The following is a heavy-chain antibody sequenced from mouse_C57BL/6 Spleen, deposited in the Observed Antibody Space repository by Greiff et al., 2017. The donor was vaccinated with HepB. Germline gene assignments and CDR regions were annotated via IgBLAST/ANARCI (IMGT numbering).Heavy chain of an antibody. V-gene: IGHV1-59*01. CDR1: GYTFTSYW. J-gene: IGHJ2*01. CDR3: ARPLGAPGYFDY. CDR2: IDPSDSYT. D-gene: IGHD3-3*01. Sequence: VQLQQPGAELVRPGTSVKLSCKASGYTFTSYWMHWVKQRPGQGLEWIGVIDPSDSYTNYNQKFKGKATLTVDTSSSTAYMQLSSLTSEDSAVYYCARPLGAPGYFDYWGQGTTLTVSS.